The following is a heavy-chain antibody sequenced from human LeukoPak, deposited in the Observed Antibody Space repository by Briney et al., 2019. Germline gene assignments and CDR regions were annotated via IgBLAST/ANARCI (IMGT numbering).Heavy chain of an antibody. CDR3: ARGPGSGTGGMDV. V-gene: IGHV3-23*01. CDR2: ISGSGGST. CDR1: GFTFSSYA. D-gene: IGHD3-10*01. J-gene: IGHJ6*02. Sequence: HPGGSLRLSCAASGFTFSSYAMSWVRQAPGKGLEWVSSISGSGGSTEYADSVKGRFTISRDTSKNTLYLQMNSLRAEDTAVYYCARGPGSGTGGMDVWGQGTTVTVSS.